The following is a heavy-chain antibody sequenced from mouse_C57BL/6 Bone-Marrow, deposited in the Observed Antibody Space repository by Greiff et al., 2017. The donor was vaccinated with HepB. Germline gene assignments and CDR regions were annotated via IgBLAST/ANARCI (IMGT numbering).Heavy chain of an antibody. CDR2: IYPRSGNT. D-gene: IGHD2-4*01. J-gene: IGHJ3*01. CDR1: GYTFTSYG. Sequence: QVQLKESGAELARPGASVKLSCKASGYTFTSYGMSWVKQRTGQGLEWIGEIYPRSGNTYYNEKFKGKATLTADKSSRTADMALRSLTSEDSAVYFCARKDYDYGAWFAYWGQGTLVTVSA. V-gene: IGHV1-81*01. CDR3: ARKDYDYGAWFAY.